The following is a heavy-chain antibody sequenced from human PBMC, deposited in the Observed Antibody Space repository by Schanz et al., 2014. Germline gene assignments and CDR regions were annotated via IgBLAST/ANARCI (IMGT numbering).Heavy chain of an antibody. CDR1: GFTFSTYA. D-gene: IGHD2-21*02. Sequence: EVKLLESGGHLVQPGGSLRLSCVASGFTFSTYAMSWVRQAPGKGLEWVSGIGGSGDSTHYADSVKGRFIISRDNSKNTLYLQMNSLRAEDTAVYYCARDLNRCGGDCYSGWGQGTLXTVSS. V-gene: IGHV3-23*01. CDR3: ARDLNRCGGDCYSG. J-gene: IGHJ4*02. CDR2: IGGSGDST.